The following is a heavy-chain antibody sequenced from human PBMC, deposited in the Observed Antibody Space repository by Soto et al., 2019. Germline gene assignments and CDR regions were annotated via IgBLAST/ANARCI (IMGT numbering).Heavy chain of an antibody. V-gene: IGHV1-69*13. D-gene: IGHD3-10*01. CDR1: GGTFSSYA. Sequence: GGSVKVSCKASGGTFSSYAISWVRQAPGQGLEWMGGIIPIFGTANYAQKFQGRVTITADESTSTAYMELSSLRSEDTAVYYCASSYGSGSYLYYYYGMDVWGQGTTVTVSS. CDR2: IIPIFGTA. CDR3: ASSYGSGSYLYYYYGMDV. J-gene: IGHJ6*02.